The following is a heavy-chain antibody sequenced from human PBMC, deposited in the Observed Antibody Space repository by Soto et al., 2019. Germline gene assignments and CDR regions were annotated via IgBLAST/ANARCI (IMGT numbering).Heavy chain of an antibody. CDR2: VRSKANTYAT. Sequence: GAYLRLYCKISCLSFSNAWMNWVRQAPGKGLEWVGRVRSKANTYATAYGASMKGKFTISRDDSENTAFLQMNSLKAEDTAVYFCTRQRLLWGPFDYWGQGT. CDR1: CLSFSNAW. J-gene: IGHJ4*02. V-gene: IGHV3-73*01. CDR3: TRQRLLWGPFDY. D-gene: IGHD3-10*01.